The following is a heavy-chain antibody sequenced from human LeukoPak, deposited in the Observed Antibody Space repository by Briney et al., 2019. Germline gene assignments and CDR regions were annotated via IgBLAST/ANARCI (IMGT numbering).Heavy chain of an antibody. V-gene: IGHV1-69*13. CDR2: IIPIFGTA. CDR1: GGTFSSYA. Sequence: SVKVSCKASGGTFSSYAISWVRQAPGRGLEWMGGIIPIFGTANYAQKFQGRVMITADESTSTAYMELSSLRSEDTAVYYCARTSPVHHAFDIWGQGTMVTVSS. CDR3: ARTSPVHHAFDI. J-gene: IGHJ3*02.